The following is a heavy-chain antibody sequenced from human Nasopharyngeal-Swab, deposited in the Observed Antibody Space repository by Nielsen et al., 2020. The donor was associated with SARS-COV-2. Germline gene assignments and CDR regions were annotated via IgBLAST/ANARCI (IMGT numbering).Heavy chain of an antibody. CDR3: ARDLPYSSSWFYYYYGMDV. D-gene: IGHD6-13*01. J-gene: IGHJ6*02. Sequence: ASVKVSCKASGYTFTSYGISWVRQAPGQGLEWMGWISAYNGNTNYAQELQGRVTMTTDTSTSTAYMELRSLRSDDTAVYYCARDLPYSSSWFYYYYGMDVWGQGTTVTVSS. V-gene: IGHV1-18*01. CDR2: ISAYNGNT. CDR1: GYTFTSYG.